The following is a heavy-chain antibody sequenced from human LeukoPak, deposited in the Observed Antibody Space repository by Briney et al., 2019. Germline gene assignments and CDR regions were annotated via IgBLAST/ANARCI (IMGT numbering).Heavy chain of an antibody. CDR2: IYYSGST. CDR1: GGSISLYY. J-gene: IGHJ4*02. Sequence: PSETLSLTCTVSGGSISLYYWSWIRQPPGKGLEWIGYIYYSGSTIYNPALESRVTMSVDGSRNQFSLRLTSVTAADTAVYYCARRDFYGAGSHYDNWGQGTLVAVSS. D-gene: IGHD3-10*01. V-gene: IGHV4-59*08. CDR3: ARRDFYGAGSHYDN.